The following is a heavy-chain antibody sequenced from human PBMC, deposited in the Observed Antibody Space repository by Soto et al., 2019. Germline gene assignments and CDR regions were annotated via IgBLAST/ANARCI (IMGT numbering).Heavy chain of an antibody. D-gene: IGHD3-3*01. CDR3: ARDPHEFWTSYWFDP. V-gene: IGHV1-18*01. J-gene: IGHJ5*02. Sequence: ASVKVSCKTSGYTFNTYGINWVRQAPGQGLELMGWISAYDGKTTYAEKFQGRVTLTTDTSTSTAYMELRSLRSDDTAIYYCARDPHEFWTSYWFDPWGQGAPVTVSS. CDR1: GYTFNTYG. CDR2: ISAYDGKT.